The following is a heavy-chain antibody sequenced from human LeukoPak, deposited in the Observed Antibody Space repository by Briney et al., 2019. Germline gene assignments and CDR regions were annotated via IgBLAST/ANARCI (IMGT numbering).Heavy chain of an antibody. D-gene: IGHD6-19*01. V-gene: IGHV1-46*01. CDR2: INPSGGST. J-gene: IGHJ6*03. CDR1: GYTFTSYY. Sequence: ASVKVSCKASGYTFTSYYMHWVRQAPGQGLEWMGIINPSGGSTSYAQKFQGRVTMTRDMSTSTVYMELSSLRSEDTAVYYCARGIAVAGQSYYYYMDVWGKGTTVTVSS. CDR3: ARGIAVAGQSYYYYMDV.